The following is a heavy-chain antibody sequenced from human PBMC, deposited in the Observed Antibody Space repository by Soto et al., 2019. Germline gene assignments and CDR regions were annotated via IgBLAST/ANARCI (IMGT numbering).Heavy chain of an antibody. D-gene: IGHD6-19*01. CDR2: INSDESSA. V-gene: IGHV3-74*01. J-gene: IGHJ4*02. CDR3: VRGPWLVGDVTSFDY. Sequence: GGCLRLSGAASGWTSSSYWMHWVRQDTGKGLVWVSRINSDESSANYADSVKGRFTISRDNSKKTLYLQMNSLRADDTAVYYCVRGPWLVGDVTSFDYWGQGSLVTVSS. CDR1: GWTSSSYW.